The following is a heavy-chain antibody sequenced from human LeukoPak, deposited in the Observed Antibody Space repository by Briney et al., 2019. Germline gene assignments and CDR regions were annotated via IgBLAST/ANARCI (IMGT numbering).Heavy chain of an antibody. V-gene: IGHV3-21*01. D-gene: IGHD3-10*01. J-gene: IGHJ3*02. Sequence: GGPLGLSCAASGFPFSSYSRTWFRRAPGKGREWASSISSSSSYIYYADSVKGRFTISRDNAKNSLYLQMNSLRAEDTAVYYCARDPGLVRDDAFDIWGQGTMVTVSS. CDR1: GFPFSSYS. CDR2: ISSSSSYI. CDR3: ARDPGLVRDDAFDI.